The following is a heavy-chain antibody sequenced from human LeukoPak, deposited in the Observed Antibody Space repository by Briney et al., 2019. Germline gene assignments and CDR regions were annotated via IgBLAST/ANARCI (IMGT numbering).Heavy chain of an antibody. D-gene: IGHD3-16*01. Sequence: KPGGSLRLSCVGSGFTFSNYDMNWVRQAPGKGLEWVSSISSSSASIYYADSVKGRFTISRDNAKNSLYLQMNSLRAEDTAVYYCAISVTTGGTQPYFDYWGQGTLVTVSS. CDR2: ISSSSASI. V-gene: IGHV3-21*04. CDR1: GFTFSNYD. J-gene: IGHJ4*02. CDR3: AISVTTGGTQPYFDY.